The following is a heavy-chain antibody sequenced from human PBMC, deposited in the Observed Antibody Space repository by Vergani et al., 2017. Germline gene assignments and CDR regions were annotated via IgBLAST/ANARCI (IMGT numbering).Heavy chain of an antibody. J-gene: IGHJ4*02. CDR3: VRDSSPVPYGQCDY. Sequence: QVQLVESGGGVVQPGRSLRLSCVVSEFTFSNYAIHWVRQAPGKGLEWVTGISYDGIIKYHADSVKGRFTISRDQSNNTLYLQMNSLRPEDTAVYYCVRDSSPVPYGQCDYWGQGTRVTGSS. V-gene: IGHV3-30*01. D-gene: IGHD6-19*01. CDR1: EFTFSNYA. CDR2: ISYDGIIK.